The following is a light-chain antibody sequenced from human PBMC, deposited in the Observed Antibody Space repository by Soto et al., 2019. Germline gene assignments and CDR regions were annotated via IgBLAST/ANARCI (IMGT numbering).Light chain of an antibody. V-gene: IGKV1-39*01. CDR1: QSISTY. J-gene: IGKJ2*01. CDR2: AAS. Sequence: DIQMTQSPSSLSASVGDRVTITCRASQSISTYLNWYQHKPGKAPKVLIYAASSLQSGVPSRFSGSGSATYFTLTISSLQPEDFATYYCQQSYSTQYTFGQGTKLEIK. CDR3: QQSYSTQYT.